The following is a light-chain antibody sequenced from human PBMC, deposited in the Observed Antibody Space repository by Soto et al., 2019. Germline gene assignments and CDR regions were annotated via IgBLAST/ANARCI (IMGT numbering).Light chain of an antibody. CDR1: SSDVGIYNY. CDR2: EVS. Sequence: QSVLTQPASVSGSPGQSFAISCTGSSSDVGIYNYVSWYQQHPGKVPKLIIYEVSNRPSGVSNRFSGSKSGNTASLTSSGLQAEDEADYYCSSYTTSSTRVFGTGTKLTVL. CDR3: SSYTTSSTRV. V-gene: IGLV2-14*01. J-gene: IGLJ1*01.